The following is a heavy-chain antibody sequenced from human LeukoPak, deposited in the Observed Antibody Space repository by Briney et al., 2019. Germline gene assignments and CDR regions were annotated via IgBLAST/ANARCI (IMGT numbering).Heavy chain of an antibody. CDR1: GFTFSSYW. CDR2: IKQDGSEK. CDR3: ARAIAAAPGYMDV. D-gene: IGHD6-13*01. V-gene: IGHV3-7*01. Sequence: GGSLRLSCAASGFTFSSYWMSWVRQAPGKGLEWVANIKQDGSEKYYVDSVKGRFTISRDNAKNALYLQMNSLRAEDTAVYYCARAIAAAPGYMDVWGKETTVTISS. J-gene: IGHJ6*03.